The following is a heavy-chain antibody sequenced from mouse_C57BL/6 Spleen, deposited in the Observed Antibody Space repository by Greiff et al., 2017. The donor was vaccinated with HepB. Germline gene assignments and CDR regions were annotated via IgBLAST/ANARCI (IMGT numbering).Heavy chain of an antibody. CDR1: GYTFTDYY. V-gene: IGHV1-26*01. J-gene: IGHJ4*01. Sequence: VQLQQSGPELVKPGASVKISCKASGYTFTDYYMNWVKQSHGKSLEWIGDINPNNGGTSYNQKFKGKATLTVDKSSSTAYMELRSLTSEDSAVYYCARVGTTVVAEDAMDYWGQGTSVTVSS. D-gene: IGHD1-1*01. CDR2: INPNNGGT. CDR3: ARVGTTVVAEDAMDY.